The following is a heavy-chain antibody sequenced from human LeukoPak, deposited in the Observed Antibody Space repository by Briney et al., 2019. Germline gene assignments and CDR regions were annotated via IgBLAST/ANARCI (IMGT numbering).Heavy chain of an antibody. J-gene: IGHJ6*02. Sequence: ASVKVSCKASGGTFSSYAFSWVRQAPGQGLEWMGRFIPILGITNYAQKFQGRVTITADTSTSTAYMELSSLRSDDTAVYYCARGGQQWLSTNYYYYGVDVWGQGTTVTVSS. D-gene: IGHD6-19*01. V-gene: IGHV1-69*04. CDR2: FIPILGIT. CDR1: GGTFSSYA. CDR3: ARGGQQWLSTNYYYYGVDV.